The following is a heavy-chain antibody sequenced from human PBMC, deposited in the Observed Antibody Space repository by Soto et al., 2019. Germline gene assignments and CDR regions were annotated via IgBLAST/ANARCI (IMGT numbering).Heavy chain of an antibody. D-gene: IGHD3-22*01. CDR3: ARKMIVVASSWADAFDI. V-gene: IGHV1-2*04. CDR1: GYTFTGYY. Sequence: GASVKVSCKASGYTFTGYYMHWVRQAPGQGLEWMGWINPNSGGTNYAQKFQGWVTMTRDTSISTAYRELSRLRSDDTAVYYCARKMIVVASSWADAFDIWGQGTMVTVSS. CDR2: INPNSGGT. J-gene: IGHJ3*02.